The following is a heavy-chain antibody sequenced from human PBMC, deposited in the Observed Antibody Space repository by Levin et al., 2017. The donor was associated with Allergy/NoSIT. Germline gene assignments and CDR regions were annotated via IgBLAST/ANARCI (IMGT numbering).Heavy chain of an antibody. V-gene: IGHV1-18*01. CDR3: ARLVATIGLMGCMDV. CDR1: GYTFTSYG. J-gene: IGHJ6*02. CDR2: ISAYNGNT. Sequence: ASVKVSCKASGYTFTSYGISWVRQAPGQGLEWMGWISAYNGNTNYAQKLQGRVTMTTDTSTSTAYMELRSLRSDDTAVYYCARLVATIGLMGCMDVWGQGTTVTVSS. D-gene: IGHD5-12*01.